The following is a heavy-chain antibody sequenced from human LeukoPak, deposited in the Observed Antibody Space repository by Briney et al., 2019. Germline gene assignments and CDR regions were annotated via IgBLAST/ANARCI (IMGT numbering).Heavy chain of an antibody. D-gene: IGHD3-10*01. V-gene: IGHV3-21*01. CDR2: ISSSSSFI. Sequence: PGGSLRLSCAASGFTFSSYGMNWVRQAPGKGLEWVSSISSSSSFIYYADSVKGRFTISRDNAKNSLYLQMNSLRAEDTAVYYCARGYGSGSYLDYWGQGTLVTVSS. CDR1: GFTFSSYG. CDR3: ARGYGSGSYLDY. J-gene: IGHJ4*02.